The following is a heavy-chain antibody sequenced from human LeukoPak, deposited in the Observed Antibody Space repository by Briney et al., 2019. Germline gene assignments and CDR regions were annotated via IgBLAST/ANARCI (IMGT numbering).Heavy chain of an antibody. Sequence: GASVKVSCKASGYTFTGYYMHWVRQAPGQGLEWMGWINPNSGGTNYAQKFQGRVTMTRNTSISTAYMELSSLRSEDTAVYYCARGKYYGSGSPYYYYGMDVWGQGTTVTVSS. D-gene: IGHD3-10*01. V-gene: IGHV1-2*02. CDR1: GYTFTGYY. J-gene: IGHJ6*02. CDR3: ARGKYYGSGSPYYYYGMDV. CDR2: INPNSGGT.